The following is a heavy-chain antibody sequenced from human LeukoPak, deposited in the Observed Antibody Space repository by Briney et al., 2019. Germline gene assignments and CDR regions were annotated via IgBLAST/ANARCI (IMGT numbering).Heavy chain of an antibody. Sequence: GGSLRLSCAASGFTFSDYYMSWIRQAPGKGLEWVSYISSSGSTIYYADSVKGRFTISRDNAKNSLYLQMNSLRAKDTAVYFCAKRGSSWSYFDYWGQGTLVTVSS. CDR2: ISSSGSTI. CDR3: AKRGSSWSYFDY. J-gene: IGHJ4*02. D-gene: IGHD6-13*01. CDR1: GFTFSDYY. V-gene: IGHV3-11*01.